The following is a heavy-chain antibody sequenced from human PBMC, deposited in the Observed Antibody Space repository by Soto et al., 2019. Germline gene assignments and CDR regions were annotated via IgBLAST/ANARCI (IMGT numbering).Heavy chain of an antibody. CDR1: GYSFTSYW. CDR2: IYPGDSDT. CDR3: ASTDSYGSHYYSMDV. D-gene: IGHD5-18*01. V-gene: IGHV5-51*01. J-gene: IGHJ6*02. Sequence: GESLKISCKGSGYSFTSYWIGWVRQMPGKGLEWMGIIYPGDSDTRYSPSFQGQVTISADKSISTAYLQWSSLKASDTAMYYCASTDSYGSHYYSMDVWGQGTTVTVSS.